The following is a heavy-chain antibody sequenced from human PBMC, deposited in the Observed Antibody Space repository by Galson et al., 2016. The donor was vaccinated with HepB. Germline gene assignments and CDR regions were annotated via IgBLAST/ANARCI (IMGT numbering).Heavy chain of an antibody. J-gene: IGHJ4*02. CDR1: GHTSNNYA. D-gene: IGHD3-16*01. CDR2: ISGRADST. V-gene: IGHV3-23*01. Sequence: SLRLSCAASGHTSNNYAMIWVRQAPGQGLEWVSAISGRADSTYHADSVKGRFTISKDNSRNTPFMEMNSLIAEDTAVYFCAKGARDYVWGSYLDNWGQGTLVTVSS. CDR3: AKGARDYVWGSYLDN.